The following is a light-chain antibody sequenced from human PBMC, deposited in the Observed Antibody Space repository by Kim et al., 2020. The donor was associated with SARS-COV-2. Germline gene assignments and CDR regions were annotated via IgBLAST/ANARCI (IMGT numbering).Light chain of an antibody. J-gene: IGKJ1*01. Sequence: ASVGDTITITCRASRGIGNDLAWYQQKPGKAPNLLIFAASRLQSRVPSRFSGSGSGTDFTLTISSLQPEDFATFFCLQHSFYPWTFGQGTKVDIK. CDR1: RGIGND. CDR3: LQHSFYPWT. CDR2: AAS. V-gene: IGKV1-6*01.